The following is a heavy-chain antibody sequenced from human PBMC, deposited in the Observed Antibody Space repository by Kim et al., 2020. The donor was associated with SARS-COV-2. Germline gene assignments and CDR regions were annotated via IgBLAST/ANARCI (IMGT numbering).Heavy chain of an antibody. Sequence: SETLSLTCTVSGGSISSSSYYWGWIRQPPGKGLEWIGSIYYSGSTYYNPSLKSRVTISVDTSKNQFSLKLSSVTAADTAVYYCARESIRPVTAEWELLHRHAFDIWGQGTMVTVSS. D-gene: IGHD1-26*01. CDR3: ARESIRPVTAEWELLHRHAFDI. J-gene: IGHJ3*02. CDR2: IYYSGST. V-gene: IGHV4-39*07. CDR1: GGSISSSSYY.